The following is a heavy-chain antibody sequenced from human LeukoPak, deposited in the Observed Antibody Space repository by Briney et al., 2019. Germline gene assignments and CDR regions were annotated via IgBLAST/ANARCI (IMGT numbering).Heavy chain of an antibody. D-gene: IGHD6-6*01. V-gene: IGHV1-8*01. CDR3: ARGEYSSFFYYYYYMDV. J-gene: IGHJ6*03. Sequence: ASVKVSCKASGYTFTSYDINWVRQATEQGLEWMGWMNPNSGNTGYAQKFQGRVTMTRNTSISTAYMELSSLRSEDTAVYYCARGEYSSFFYYYYYMDVWGKGTTVTVSS. CDR1: GYTFTSYD. CDR2: MNPNSGNT.